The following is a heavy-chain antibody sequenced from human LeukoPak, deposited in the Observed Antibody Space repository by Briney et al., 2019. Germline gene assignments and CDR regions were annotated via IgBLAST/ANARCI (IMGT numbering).Heavy chain of an antibody. Sequence: SETLSLTCTVSGGSISSGDYYWSWLRQPPGKGLEWIGYIYYSGSTYYNPSLKSRVTISVDTSKNQFSMKLSSVTAADTAVYYCARVYYDFWSGNSNWFDPWGQGTLVTVSS. V-gene: IGHV4-30-4*01. CDR2: IYYSGST. J-gene: IGHJ5*02. D-gene: IGHD3-3*01. CDR3: ARVYYDFWSGNSNWFDP. CDR1: GGSISSGDYY.